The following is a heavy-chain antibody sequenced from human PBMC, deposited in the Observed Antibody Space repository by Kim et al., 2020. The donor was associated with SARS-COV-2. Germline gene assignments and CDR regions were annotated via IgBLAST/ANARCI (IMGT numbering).Heavy chain of an antibody. V-gene: IGHV1-18*01. Sequence: AQKLQGRVTMTTDTSTSTAYMELRSLRSDDTAVYYCARAGYSSGWYHFDYWGQGTLVTVSS. CDR3: ARAGYSSGWYHFDY. D-gene: IGHD6-19*01. J-gene: IGHJ4*02.